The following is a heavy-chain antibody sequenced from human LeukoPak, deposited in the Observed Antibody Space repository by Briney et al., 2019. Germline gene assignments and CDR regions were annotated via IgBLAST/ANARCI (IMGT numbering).Heavy chain of an antibody. V-gene: IGHV5-51*01. J-gene: IGHJ4*02. CDR2: IYPGDSDT. Sequence: GESLKISCKGSGYSFTNYWIAWVRQMPGKGLEWMGVIYPGDSDTRYNPSFQGQVTISADRSFGTAYLQWSSLKASDSAVYYCARREATTEYFDFWGQGTLVTVSS. CDR3: ARREATTEYFDF. D-gene: IGHD1-7*01. CDR1: GYSFTNYW.